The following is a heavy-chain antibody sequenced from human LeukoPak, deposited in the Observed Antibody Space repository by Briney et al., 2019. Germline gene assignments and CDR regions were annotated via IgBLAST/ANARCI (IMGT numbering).Heavy chain of an antibody. CDR2: ITGSSSTI. V-gene: IGHV3-48*02. Sequence: GGSLRLSCAASGFSFSTYSMNWVRQAPGKGLEWVSSITGSSSTIYYADSVKGRFTISRDNARNSLYLQMHSLRDADTAVYYCARDVRYYYDSGGYYVRAFDIWGQGTMVTVSS. CDR3: ARDVRYYYDSGGYYVRAFDI. CDR1: GFSFSTYS. D-gene: IGHD3-22*01. J-gene: IGHJ3*02.